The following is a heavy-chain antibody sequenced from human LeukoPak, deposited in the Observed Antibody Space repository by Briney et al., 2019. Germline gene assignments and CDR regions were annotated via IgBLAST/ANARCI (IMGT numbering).Heavy chain of an antibody. Sequence: PSETLSLTCTVSGGSISSSSYYWGWIRQPPGKGLEWIGSIYYSGSTYYNPSLKSRVTISVDTSKNQFSLKLSSVTAADTGVYYCARDQPTLEYSSSWHGANWFDPWGQGTLVTVSS. CDR2: IYYSGST. J-gene: IGHJ5*02. D-gene: IGHD6-13*01. V-gene: IGHV4-39*07. CDR3: ARDQPTLEYSSSWHGANWFDP. CDR1: GGSISSSSYY.